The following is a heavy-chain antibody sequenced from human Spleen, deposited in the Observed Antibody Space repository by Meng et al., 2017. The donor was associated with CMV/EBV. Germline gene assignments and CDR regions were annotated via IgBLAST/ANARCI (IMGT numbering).Heavy chain of an antibody. Sequence: GESLKISCTASAFTFSSYAMDWVRQAPGKGLEWVAFISYDGTNKYYVDSVRGRFTVSRDNSKNTLYLQVNSLRAEDTAVYYCARYCSSTSCYRNYYYGMDVWGQGTTVTVSS. V-gene: IGHV3-30-3*01. CDR2: ISYDGTNK. D-gene: IGHD2-2*01. CDR3: ARYCSSTSCYRNYYYGMDV. J-gene: IGHJ6*02. CDR1: AFTFSSYA.